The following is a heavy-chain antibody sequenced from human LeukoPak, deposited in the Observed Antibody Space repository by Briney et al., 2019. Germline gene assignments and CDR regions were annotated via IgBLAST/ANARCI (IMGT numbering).Heavy chain of an antibody. Sequence: ASVKVSCKTSGYTFTSSDINWVRQATGQGLEWMGWINAGNGNTKYSQKFQGRVTITRDTSASTAYMELSSLRSEDTAVYCCARLRGDGFWYFDLWGRGTLVTVSS. CDR1: GYTFTSSD. CDR2: INAGNGNT. CDR3: ARLRGDGFWYFDL. V-gene: IGHV1-3*01. D-gene: IGHD2-21*02. J-gene: IGHJ2*01.